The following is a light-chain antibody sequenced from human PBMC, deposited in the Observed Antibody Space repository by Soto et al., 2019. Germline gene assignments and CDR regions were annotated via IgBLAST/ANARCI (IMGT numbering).Light chain of an antibody. CDR1: SSDVGGYKY. V-gene: IGLV2-11*01. CDR3: CLYAGSNTFVV. J-gene: IGLJ2*01. Sequence: QSALTQPRSVSGSPGQSVTISCTGTSSDVGGYKYVSWYQQHPDKAPKLMIYDVSKRPSGAPDRFSGSKSGNTASLSISGLQAEDEADYYCCLYAGSNTFVVFGGGTKLTVL. CDR2: DVS.